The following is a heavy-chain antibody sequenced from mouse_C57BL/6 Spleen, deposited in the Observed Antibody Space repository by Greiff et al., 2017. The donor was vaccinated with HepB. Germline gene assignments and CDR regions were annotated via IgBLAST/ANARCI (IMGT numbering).Heavy chain of an antibody. CDR1: GFTFSSYT. Sequence: EVMLVESGGGLVKPGGSLKLSCAASGFTFSSYTMSWVRQTPEKRLEWVATISGGGGNTYYPDSVKGRFTISRDNAKNTLYLQMSSLRSEDTALYYCANTVVAFYYAMDYWGQGTSVTVSS. J-gene: IGHJ4*01. V-gene: IGHV5-9*01. D-gene: IGHD1-1*01. CDR2: ISGGGGNT. CDR3: ANTVVAFYYAMDY.